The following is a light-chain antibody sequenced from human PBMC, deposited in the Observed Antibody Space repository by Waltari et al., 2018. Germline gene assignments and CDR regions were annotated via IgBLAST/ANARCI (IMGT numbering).Light chain of an antibody. CDR2: EVS. J-gene: IGLJ2*01. CDR1: STDVGVYNY. Sequence: QSALTQPPSASGSPGQSVTISCTGTSTDVGVYNYVSWYQQFPGKAPKPMFCEVSKWPSGVPGRVSGSKSGNRASLTVSGLQAEDEGYYYCSSYAGGNDVGFGGGTKLTVL. CDR3: SSYAGGNDVG. V-gene: IGLV2-8*01.